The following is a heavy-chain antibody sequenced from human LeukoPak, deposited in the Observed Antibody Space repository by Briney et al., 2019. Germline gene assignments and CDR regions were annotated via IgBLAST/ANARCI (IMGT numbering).Heavy chain of an antibody. V-gene: IGHV3-23*01. J-gene: IGHJ4*02. CDR1: GFTFSSYS. Sequence: GGSLRLSCAASGFTFSSYSMSWVRQAPGKGLEWVSGIVSSDFSTYYADSVKGRFTISRDNSKNTLYLQMNSLRADDTAVYYCAKGGWADYWGQGTLVTVSS. D-gene: IGHD1-26*01. CDR3: AKGGWADY. CDR2: IVSSDFST.